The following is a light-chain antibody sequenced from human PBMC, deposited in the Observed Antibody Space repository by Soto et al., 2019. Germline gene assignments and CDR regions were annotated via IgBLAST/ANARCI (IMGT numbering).Light chain of an antibody. CDR3: QQCNSWPPTFS. V-gene: IGKV3-11*01. Sequence: EIVLTQSPATLSLSPGERATLSCRASQSVGSFLAWYQQKPGQAPRLLIYDTSIRATGIPARFSGSGSGTDSTLTISSLEPEEFAVYYCQQCNSWPPTFSFGQGTRLEIK. J-gene: IGKJ5*01. CDR2: DTS. CDR1: QSVGSF.